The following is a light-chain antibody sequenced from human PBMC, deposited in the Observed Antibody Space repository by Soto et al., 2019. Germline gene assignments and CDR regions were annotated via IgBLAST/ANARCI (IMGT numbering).Light chain of an antibody. CDR3: GTWDSSLSAVV. V-gene: IGLV1-51*01. CDR1: SSDIGNTY. CDR2: DNN. J-gene: IGLJ3*02. Sequence: QSVLTQPPSVSAAPGQRVTISCSGSSSDIGNTYVSWYQQLPGTAPKLFIYDNNKRPSGIPDRFSGSKSGTSATLGITGLQTGDEADYYCGTWDSSLSAVVFGGGTKLTVL.